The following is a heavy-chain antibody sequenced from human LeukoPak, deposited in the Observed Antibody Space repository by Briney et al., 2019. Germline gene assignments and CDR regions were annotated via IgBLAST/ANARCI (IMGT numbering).Heavy chain of an antibody. CDR1: GGSFSGYY. CDR3: AGSSWYWDY. CDR2: INHSGST. J-gene: IGHJ4*02. D-gene: IGHD6-13*01. Sequence: SETMSLTCAVYGGSFSGYYWSWIRQPPGKGLEWIGEINHSGSTNYNPSLKSRVTISVDTSKNQFSLKLSSVTAADTAVYYCAGSSWYWDYWGQGTLVTVSS. V-gene: IGHV4-34*01.